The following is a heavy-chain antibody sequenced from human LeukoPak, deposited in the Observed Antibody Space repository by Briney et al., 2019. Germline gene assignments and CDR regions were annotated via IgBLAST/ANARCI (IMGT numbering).Heavy chain of an antibody. D-gene: IGHD3-10*01. V-gene: IGHV4-30-4*01. CDR2: IYYSGST. CDR1: GGSVSSGDYY. J-gene: IGHJ4*02. CDR3: ASRDMVRGVIIEI. Sequence: PSQTLSLTCTVSGGSVSSGDYYWSRIRQPPGKGLEWIGYIYYSGSTYYNPSLKSRVTISVDTSKNQFSLKLSSVTAADTAVYYCASRDMVRGVIIEIWGQGTLVTVSS.